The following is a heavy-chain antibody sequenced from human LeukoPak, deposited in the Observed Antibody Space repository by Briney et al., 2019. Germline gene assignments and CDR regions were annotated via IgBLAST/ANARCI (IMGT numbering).Heavy chain of an antibody. CDR1: GGSFSGYY. CDR3: ARGFTRRFDP. D-gene: IGHD1-14*01. J-gene: IGHJ5*02. Sequence: SETLSLTCAVYGGSFSGYYWSWIRQPPGKGLEWIGEINHSGSTNYNPSLKSRVTISVDTSKNQFSLKLSSVTAADTAVYYCARGFTRRFDPWCQGTLVTVSS. V-gene: IGHV4-34*01. CDR2: INHSGST.